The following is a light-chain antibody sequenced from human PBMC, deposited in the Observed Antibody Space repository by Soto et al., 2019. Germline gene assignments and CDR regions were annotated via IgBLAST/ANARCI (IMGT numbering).Light chain of an antibody. V-gene: IGKV3-20*01. J-gene: IGKJ3*01. CDR1: QSVSSTY. Sequence: EVVLSQSPGTLSLSPGERATLSCRASQSVSSTYLGWYQKKPGQPPRLLIYGASSRATGIPDRFSGSGSGTDFTLTISRLAPEDFAVYYCQHYGNSPFTFGPGTKVDI. CDR3: QHYGNSPFT. CDR2: GAS.